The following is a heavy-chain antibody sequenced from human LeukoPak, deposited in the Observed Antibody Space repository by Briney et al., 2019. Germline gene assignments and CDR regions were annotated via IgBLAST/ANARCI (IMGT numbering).Heavy chain of an antibody. V-gene: IGHV3-21*01. CDR3: AREARLGELSPSGY. CDR2: ISSSSGYI. D-gene: IGHD3-16*02. Sequence: PGGSLRLSCAASGFPFSSYSMNWVRQARGKGLEWVSPISSSSGYIYYADSVKGRFTISRDNAKNSLYLQMNSLRAEDTAVYYCAREARLGELSPSGYWGQGTLVTVSS. J-gene: IGHJ4*02. CDR1: GFPFSSYS.